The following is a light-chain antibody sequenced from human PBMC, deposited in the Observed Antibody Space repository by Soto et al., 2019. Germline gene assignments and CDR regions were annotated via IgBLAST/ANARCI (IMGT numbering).Light chain of an antibody. CDR1: SSDVGGYNY. CDR3: SSYTSSSTQV. Sequence: QSALTQPASVSGSPGQSITISCTGTSSDVGGYNYVSWYQQHPGKAPQVMIYDVTNRPSGVSSRFSGSQSGNTASLTISGLQAEDEADYYCSSYTSSSTQVFGGGTKLTVL. CDR2: DVT. J-gene: IGLJ3*02. V-gene: IGLV2-14*01.